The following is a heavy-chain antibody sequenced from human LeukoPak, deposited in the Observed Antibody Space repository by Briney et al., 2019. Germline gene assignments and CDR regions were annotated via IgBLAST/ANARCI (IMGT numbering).Heavy chain of an antibody. D-gene: IGHD5-18*01. V-gene: IGHV3-23*01. CDR1: GFTFSIYA. CDR3: ARSYRTAMVSAYFDY. Sequence: GGSLRLSCAASGFTFSIYAMSWVRQAPGKGLEWVSAISGSGGSTYYADSVKGRFTISRDNSKNTLYLQMNSLRAEDTAVYYCARSYRTAMVSAYFDYWGQGTLVTVSS. CDR2: ISGSGGST. J-gene: IGHJ4*02.